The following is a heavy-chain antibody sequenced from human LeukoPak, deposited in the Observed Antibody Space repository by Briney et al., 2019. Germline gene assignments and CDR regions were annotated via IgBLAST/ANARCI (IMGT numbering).Heavy chain of an antibody. CDR1: GGSISSGSYY. J-gene: IGHJ3*02. CDR3: ARDSLLTRAFDI. CDR2: IYTSGST. V-gene: IGHV4-61*02. Sequence: SETLSLTCTVSGGSISSGSYYWSWIRQPAGKGLEWIGRIYTSGSTNYNPSLKSRVTISVDTSKNQFSLKLSSVTAADTAVYYCARDSLLTRAFDIWGQGTMVTVSS.